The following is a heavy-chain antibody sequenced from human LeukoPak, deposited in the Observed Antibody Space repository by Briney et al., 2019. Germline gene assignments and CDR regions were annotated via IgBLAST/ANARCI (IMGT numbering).Heavy chain of an antibody. V-gene: IGHV1-2*02. Sequence: ASVKVSCKPSEHTFTAYYMHWVRQSPGQGLECMGWINPNSGDTRYAQKIQGRVTMTRDPSISTAYMALTRLRSDDTAVYYCARDAWLVGTTNLYYFDYWGEGTLVTVSS. CDR1: EHTFTAYY. CDR3: ARDAWLVGTTNLYYFDY. D-gene: IGHD1-26*01. CDR2: INPNSGDT. J-gene: IGHJ4*02.